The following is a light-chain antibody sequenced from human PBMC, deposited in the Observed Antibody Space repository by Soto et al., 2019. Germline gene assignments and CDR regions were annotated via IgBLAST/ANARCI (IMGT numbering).Light chain of an antibody. J-gene: IGLJ2*01. CDR3: CSYTGTYTLV. Sequence: QSALTQPRSVSGSPGQSVTISCTGNSGDIGAYDSVSWYQRSPGRGPRLLIYDVNKRPSGVPDRFSGSKSGNTASLTISGLQVDDEAHYDCCSYTGTYTLVFGGGTKVTVL. CDR2: DVN. CDR1: SGDIGAYDS. V-gene: IGLV2-11*01.